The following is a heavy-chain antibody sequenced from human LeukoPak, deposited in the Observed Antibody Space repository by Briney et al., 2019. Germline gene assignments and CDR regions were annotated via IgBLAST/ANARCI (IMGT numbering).Heavy chain of an antibody. Sequence: GGSLRLSCEASVFSLSTYAMTWVREAPGKGLEWVSAFSPCGGSTYSADSVTGRFTFSRDNSKNTVYLQMNSLRADDRAVYYCAKDRTVVAGFNWFDSWGQGTLVTVSS. CDR1: VFSLSTYA. CDR2: FSPCGGST. V-gene: IGHV3-23*01. D-gene: IGHD6-19*01. J-gene: IGHJ5*01. CDR3: AKDRTVVAGFNWFDS.